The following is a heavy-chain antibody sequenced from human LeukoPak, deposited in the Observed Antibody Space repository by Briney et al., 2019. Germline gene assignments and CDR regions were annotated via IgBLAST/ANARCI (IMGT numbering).Heavy chain of an antibody. CDR2: IYTSGST. D-gene: IGHD1-26*01. J-gene: IGHJ3*02. Sequence: PSETLSLTCTVSGGSISSGSYYWSWIRQPAGKGLEWIGRIYTSGSTNYNPSLKSRVTISVDTSKNQFSLKLSSVTAADTAVYYCARDSSYWDAFDIWGQGTMVTVSS. CDR3: ARDSSYWDAFDI. CDR1: GGSISSGSYY. V-gene: IGHV4-61*02.